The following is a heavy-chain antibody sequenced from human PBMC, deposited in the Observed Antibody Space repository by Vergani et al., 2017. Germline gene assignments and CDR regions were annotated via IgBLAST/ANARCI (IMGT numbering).Heavy chain of an antibody. V-gene: IGHV3-21*01. CDR3: ARDERDTAMAFDY. J-gene: IGHJ4*02. CDR2: ISSSSSYI. CDR1: GFTFSSYS. D-gene: IGHD5-18*01. Sequence: EVQLVESGGGLVKPGGSLRLSCAASGFTFSSYSMNWVRQAPGKGLEGVSSISSSSSYIYYADSVKGRFTISRDNAKNSLYLQMNSLRAEDTAVYYCARDERDTAMAFDYWGQGTLVTVSS.